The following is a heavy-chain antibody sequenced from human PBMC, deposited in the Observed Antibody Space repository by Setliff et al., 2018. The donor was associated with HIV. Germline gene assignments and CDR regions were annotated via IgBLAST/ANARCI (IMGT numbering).Heavy chain of an antibody. CDR3: ARDRYTWNYGKNYMDV. V-gene: IGHV4-4*07. CDR2: IYTSGSP. J-gene: IGHJ6*03. CDR1: GGSIWNYY. Sequence: SETLSLTCTVSGGSIWNYYWSWIRQPAGKGLEWIGHIYTSGSPHYKSSLTSRLTISLDTSKNQFSLKLSSVTAADTAVYYCARDRYTWNYGKNYMDVWGKGTTVTVSS. D-gene: IGHD1-7*01.